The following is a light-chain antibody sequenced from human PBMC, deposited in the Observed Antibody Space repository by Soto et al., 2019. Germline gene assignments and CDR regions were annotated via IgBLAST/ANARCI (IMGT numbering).Light chain of an antibody. CDR3: SSYTTIXTLNV. CDR2: DVS. Sequence: QSVLTQPASVSGSPGQSITISCTGTSSDVGGYNLVSWYQQHPGKAPKLIIYDVSHRPSGVSYRFSGSKSGNTASLTISGLQAEDEADYYCSSYTTIXTLNVFGTGTKVTVL. J-gene: IGLJ1*01. CDR1: SSDVGGYNL. V-gene: IGLV2-14*02.